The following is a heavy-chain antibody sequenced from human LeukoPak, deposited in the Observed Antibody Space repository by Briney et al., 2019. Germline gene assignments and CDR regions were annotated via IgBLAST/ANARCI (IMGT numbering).Heavy chain of an antibody. Sequence: ASVKVSCKASGYTFTSYGISWVRQAPGQGLEWMGWISAYNGNTNYAQKLQGRVTMTTDTSTSTAYMELRSLRSDDTAVYYCARDRVLLWFGEFRLWGQGTLVTVSS. V-gene: IGHV1-18*01. D-gene: IGHD3-10*01. CDR3: ARDRVLLWFGEFRL. CDR2: ISAYNGNT. CDR1: GYTFTSYG. J-gene: IGHJ4*02.